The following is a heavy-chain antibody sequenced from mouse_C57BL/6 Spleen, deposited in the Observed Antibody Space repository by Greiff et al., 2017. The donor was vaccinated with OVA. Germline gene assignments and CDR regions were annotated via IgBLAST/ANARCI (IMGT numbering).Heavy chain of an antibody. CDR1: GFTFSNYW. CDR3: TGDAWFAY. J-gene: IGHJ3*01. CDR2: IRLKSDNYAT. V-gene: IGHV6-3*01. Sequence: EVQRVESGGGLVQPGGSMKHSCVASGFTFSNYWMNWVRQSPEKGLEWVAQIRLKSDNYATHYAESVKGRFTISRDDSKSSVYLQMNNLRAEDTGIYYCTGDAWFAYWGQGTLVTVSA.